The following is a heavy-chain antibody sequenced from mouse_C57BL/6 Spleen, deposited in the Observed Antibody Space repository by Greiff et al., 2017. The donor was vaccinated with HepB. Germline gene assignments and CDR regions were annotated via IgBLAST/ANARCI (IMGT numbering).Heavy chain of an antibody. D-gene: IGHD3-2*02. Sequence: QVQLQQPGTELVKPGASVKLSCKASGYTFTSYWMHWVKQRPGQGLEWIGNINPSNGGTNYNEKFKSKATLTVDKSSSPAYMQLSSLTSEDSAVYYWARSGYRLYFDYWGQCTTLTVSS. J-gene: IGHJ2*01. CDR2: INPSNGGT. V-gene: IGHV1-53*01. CDR1: GYTFTSYW. CDR3: ARSGYRLYFDY.